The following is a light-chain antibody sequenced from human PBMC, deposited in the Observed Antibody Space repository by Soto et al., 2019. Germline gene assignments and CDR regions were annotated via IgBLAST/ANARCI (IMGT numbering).Light chain of an antibody. V-gene: IGLV2-14*01. CDR3: SSYTNINTRACV. Sequence: QSALTQTASVSGSPGQSITISCTGTSGDIGSYNRVSWYQQHPGKAPKLIIYEVTDRPSGVSNRFSGSKSGNTASLTISGLQAEDEGEYYCSSYTNINTRACVFGTGPKLTVL. CDR2: EVT. CDR1: SGDIGSYNR. J-gene: IGLJ1*01.